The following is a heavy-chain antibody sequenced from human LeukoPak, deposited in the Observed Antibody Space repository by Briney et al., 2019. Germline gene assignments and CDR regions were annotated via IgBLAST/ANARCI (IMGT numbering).Heavy chain of an antibody. Sequence: GASVKVSCKASGGTFSSYAISWVRQAPGQGLEWMGRIIPILGIANYAQKFQGRVTITADKFTSTAYMELSSLRSEDTAVYYCARDRSIVVVPAAIASSYWGQGTLVTVSS. CDR2: IIPILGIA. CDR3: ARDRSIVVVPAAIASSY. V-gene: IGHV1-69*04. J-gene: IGHJ4*02. CDR1: GGTFSSYA. D-gene: IGHD2-2*02.